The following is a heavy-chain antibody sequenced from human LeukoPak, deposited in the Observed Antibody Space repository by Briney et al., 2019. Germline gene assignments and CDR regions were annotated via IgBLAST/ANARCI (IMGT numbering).Heavy chain of an antibody. CDR3: AKDQDCSSTSCYTGGFDP. D-gene: IGHD2-2*02. CDR2: IRYDGSNK. CDR1: GFTFSSYG. Sequence: GGSLRLSCAASGFTFSSYGMHWVRQAPGKGLEWVAFIRYDGSNKYYADSVKGRFTISRDNSKNTLYLQMNSLRAEDTAVYYCAKDQDCSSTSCYTGGFDPWGQGTLVTVSS. J-gene: IGHJ5*02. V-gene: IGHV3-30*02.